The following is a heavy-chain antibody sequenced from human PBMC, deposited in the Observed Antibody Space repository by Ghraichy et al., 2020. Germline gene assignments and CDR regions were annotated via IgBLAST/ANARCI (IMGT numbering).Heavy chain of an antibody. V-gene: IGHV1-46*03. CDR3: CSGPPNNDAFDI. Sequence: ASVKVSCKASGYTFTSYYMHWVRQAPGQGLEWMGIINPSGGSTSYAQKFQGRVTMTRDTSTSTVYMELSSLRSEDTAVYYCCSGPPNNDAFDIWGQGTMVTVSS. CDR1: GYTFTSYY. CDR2: INPSGGST. J-gene: IGHJ3*02. D-gene: IGHD2/OR15-2a*01.